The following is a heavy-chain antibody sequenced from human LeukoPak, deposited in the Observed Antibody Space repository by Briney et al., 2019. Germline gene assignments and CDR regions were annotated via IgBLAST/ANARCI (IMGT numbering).Heavy chain of an antibody. J-gene: IGHJ3*02. CDR1: GFTFSSYS. V-gene: IGHV3-48*01. CDR2: ISSSSSTI. Sequence: PGGSLRLSCAASGFTFSSYSMNWVRQAPGKGLEWVSYISSSSSTIYYADSVKGRFTISRDNAKNSLYLQMNSLRAEDTAVYYCARAEYAQTTATAFDIWGQGTMVTVSS. D-gene: IGHD5-12*01. CDR3: ARAEYAQTTATAFDI.